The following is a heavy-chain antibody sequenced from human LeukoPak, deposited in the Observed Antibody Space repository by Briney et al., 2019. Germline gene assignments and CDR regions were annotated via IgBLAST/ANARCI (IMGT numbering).Heavy chain of an antibody. V-gene: IGHV3-53*01. CDR2: IYRGGST. J-gene: IGHJ4*02. CDR1: GFTVSSNY. CDR3: ARDVGSRPDY. D-gene: IGHD6-13*01. Sequence: PGGSLRLSCAASGFTVSSNYMSWVRQAPGKGLEWVSVIYRGGSTYYADSVKGRFTMSRDNSKNTLYLQINSVRAEGTAVYYRARDVGSRPDYWGQGTLVTVSS.